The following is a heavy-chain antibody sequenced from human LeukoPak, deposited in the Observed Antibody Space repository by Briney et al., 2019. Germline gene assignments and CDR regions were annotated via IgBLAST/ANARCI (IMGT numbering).Heavy chain of an antibody. CDR1: GFIVSSNY. V-gene: IGHV3-66*01. CDR3: AVATIYYFDY. J-gene: IGHJ4*02. D-gene: IGHD5-12*01. CDR2: IYSGGHT. Sequence: GGSLRLSCAASGFIVSSNYMSWVRQAPGKGLECVSVIYSGGHTYYADSVKGRFTISRDNSKNTLYLQMNSLRVEDTAVYYCAVATIYYFDYWGQETLVTVSS.